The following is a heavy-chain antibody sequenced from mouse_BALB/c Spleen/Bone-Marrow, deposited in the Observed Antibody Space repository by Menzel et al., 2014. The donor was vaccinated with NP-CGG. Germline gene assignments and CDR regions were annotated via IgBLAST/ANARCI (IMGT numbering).Heavy chain of an antibody. J-gene: IGHJ4*01. V-gene: IGHV1-14*01. CDR3: ARGGSYYAVDY. Sequence: EVQLQQSGPELVKPGASVKMSCKAPGYTFTSYVMHWVKQKPGQGLEWVGYINPYNDGTNYNEKFKGKATLTSDKSSSTVYMELSSLTSEDSAVYYCARGGSYYAVDYWGQGTSVTVSS. CDR2: INPYNDGT. CDR1: GYTFTSYV.